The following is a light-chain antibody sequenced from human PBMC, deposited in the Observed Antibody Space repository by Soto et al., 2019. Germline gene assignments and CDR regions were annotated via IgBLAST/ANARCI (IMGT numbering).Light chain of an antibody. J-gene: IGLJ2*01. V-gene: IGLV1-44*01. CDR2: SNN. CDR3: AAWDDSLNVVV. CDR1: SSNIGSNT. Sequence: QLVLTQPPSASGTPGQRVTISCSGSSSNIGSNTVNWYQQLPGTAPKLLIYSNNQRPSGVPDRFSGSKSGTSASLAISGLQSEDEGDYYCAAWDDSLNVVVFGGGTKLTVL.